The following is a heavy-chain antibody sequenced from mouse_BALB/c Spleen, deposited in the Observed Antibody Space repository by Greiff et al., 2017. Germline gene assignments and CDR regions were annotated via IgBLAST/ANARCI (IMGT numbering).Heavy chain of an antibody. CDR3: ARILGGYYFDY. D-gene: IGHD3-1*01. Sequence: EVKVVESGGGLVKPGGSLKLSCAASGFTFSSYAMSWVRQSPEKRLEWVAEISSGGSYTYYPDTVTGRFTISRDNAKNTLYLEMSSLRSEDTAMYYCARILGGYYFDYWGQGTTLTVSS. V-gene: IGHV5-9-4*01. CDR2: ISSGGSYT. CDR1: GFTFSSYA. J-gene: IGHJ2*01.